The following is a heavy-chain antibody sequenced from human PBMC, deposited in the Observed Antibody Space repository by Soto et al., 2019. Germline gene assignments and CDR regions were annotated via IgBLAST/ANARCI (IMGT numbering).Heavy chain of an antibody. D-gene: IGHD2-15*01. J-gene: IGHJ4*02. V-gene: IGHV3-9*01. CDR2: IHWSSGTT. Sequence: GGSLRLSCAASGFTFDDYAMHWVRQAPGKGLEWVSGIHWSSGTTGYADSVRGRFTISRDNSKNTLYLQMNSLRAEDTAVYYCAKRAFCSGGSCYSGPYYFDYWGQGTLVTASS. CDR3: AKRAFCSGGSCYSGPYYFDY. CDR1: GFTFDDYA.